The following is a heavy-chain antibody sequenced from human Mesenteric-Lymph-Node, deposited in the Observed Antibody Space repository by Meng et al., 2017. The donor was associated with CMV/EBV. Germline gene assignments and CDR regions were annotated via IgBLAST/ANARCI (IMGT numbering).Heavy chain of an antibody. CDR2: IKQDGSEK. CDR3: AKDPRGPYSYGYLMY. Sequence: GGSLRLSCAASGFTFSSYWMSWVRQAPGKGLEWVANIKQDGSEKYYADSVKGRFTVSRDNSKNTLYMQMNSLTAEDTAVYYCAKDPRGPYSYGYLMYWGQGTLVTVSS. V-gene: IGHV3-7*04. D-gene: IGHD5-18*01. CDR1: GFTFSSYW. J-gene: IGHJ4*02.